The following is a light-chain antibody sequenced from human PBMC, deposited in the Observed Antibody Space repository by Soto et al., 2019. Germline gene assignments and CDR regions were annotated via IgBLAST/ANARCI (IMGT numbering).Light chain of an antibody. CDR2: EVS. V-gene: IGKV3-15*01. Sequence: EIVMTQSPATLSVSPGERATLSCWASQSVSSNLAWYQQNPGQAPRLLIYEVSTRATGIPARFSGSGSGTEFTLPISSLQSEDFTVYYCQQYNKWPLTFGQGTKLEIK. CDR1: QSVSSN. CDR3: QQYNKWPLT. J-gene: IGKJ2*01.